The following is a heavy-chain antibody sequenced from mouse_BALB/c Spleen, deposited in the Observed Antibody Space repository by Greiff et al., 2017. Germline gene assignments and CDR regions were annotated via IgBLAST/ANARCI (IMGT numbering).Heavy chain of an antibody. J-gene: IGHJ3*01. CDR2: ISCYNGAT. D-gene: IGHD2-2*01. V-gene: IGHV1S34*01. Sequence: LVKPGASVKISCTASGYSFTGYYMHWVKQSHGTSLEWIGYISCYNGATSYNQKFKGKAKFTGDTSSSTAYMQFNSLTSEDSAVYYCARAYGYDGAWFAYWGQGTLVTVSA. CDR3: ARAYGYDGAWFAY. CDR1: GYSFTGYY.